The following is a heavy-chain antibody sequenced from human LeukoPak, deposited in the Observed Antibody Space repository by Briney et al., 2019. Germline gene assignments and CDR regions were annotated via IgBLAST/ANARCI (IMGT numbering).Heavy chain of an antibody. Sequence: SETLSLTCAVYGGSFSSYSWSWIRQPPGKGLEWVGEMIHSGSTNYNPSLKSRVTISVDTSKNQFSLKVSSVTAADTAVYYCVRVPVLLVYYFDYWGQGTLVTVSS. V-gene: IGHV4-34*12. CDR2: MIHSGST. J-gene: IGHJ4*02. CDR1: GGSFSSYS. D-gene: IGHD3-10*01. CDR3: VRVPVLLVYYFDY.